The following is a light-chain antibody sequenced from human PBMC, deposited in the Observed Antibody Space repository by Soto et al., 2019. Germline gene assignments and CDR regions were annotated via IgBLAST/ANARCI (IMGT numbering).Light chain of an antibody. CDR3: SSYTSSSTLV. CDR1: SSDVGGYNY. J-gene: IGLJ3*02. V-gene: IGLV2-14*01. Sequence: QSALTQPASVSGSPGQSITISCTGTSSDVGGYNYVSWYQQHPGKAPKLMIYEVSNRPSGVSNRFSGSMSANTASLTISGLQAEDEADYYCSSYTSSSTLVFGGGTKLTVL. CDR2: EVS.